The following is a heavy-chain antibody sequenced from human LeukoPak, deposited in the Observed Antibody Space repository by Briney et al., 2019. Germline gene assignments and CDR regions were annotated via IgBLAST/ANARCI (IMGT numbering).Heavy chain of an antibody. J-gene: IGHJ4*02. CDR3: AREGGPGVTIFGVVISNFDY. CDR1: GFTFSSYY. Sequence: GGSLRLSCAASGFTFSSYYMTWVRQAPGKGLEWVACIKQDGSEKYYVDSVKGRFTISRDNAKNSLYLQMNSLRADDTAVYYCAREGGPGVTIFGVVISNFDYWGQGTLVTVSS. CDR2: IKQDGSEK. V-gene: IGHV3-7*01. D-gene: IGHD3-3*01.